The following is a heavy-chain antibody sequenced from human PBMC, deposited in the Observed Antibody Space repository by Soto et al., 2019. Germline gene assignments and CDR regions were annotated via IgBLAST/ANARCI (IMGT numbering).Heavy chain of an antibody. J-gene: IGHJ5*02. CDR1: GYTFTSYY. Sequence: GASVKVSFKASGYTFTSYYMHWVRQAPGQGLEWMGIINPSGGSTSYAQKFQGRVTMTRDTSTSTVYMELSSLRSEDTAVYYCARVVPPYCGGDCYSPFDPWGQGTLVTVSS. CDR2: INPSGGST. V-gene: IGHV1-46*01. D-gene: IGHD2-21*02. CDR3: ARVVPPYCGGDCYSPFDP.